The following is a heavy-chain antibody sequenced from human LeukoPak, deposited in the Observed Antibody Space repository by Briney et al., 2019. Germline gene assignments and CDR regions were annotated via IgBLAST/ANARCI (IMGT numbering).Heavy chain of an antibody. CDR1: GFTFSSYG. J-gene: IGHJ6*03. V-gene: IGHV3-30*02. D-gene: IGHD5-24*01. CDR2: IRYDGSNK. CDR3: AKDWDGYNPKHMDV. Sequence: GGSLRLSCAASGFTFSSYGMHWVRQAPGKGLEWVAFIRYDGSNKYYADSVKGRFTISRDNSKNTLYLQMNSLRAEDTAVYYCAKDWDGYNPKHMDVWGKGITVTISS.